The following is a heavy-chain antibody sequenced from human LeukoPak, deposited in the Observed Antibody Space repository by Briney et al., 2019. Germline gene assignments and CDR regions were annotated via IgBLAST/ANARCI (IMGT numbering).Heavy chain of an antibody. J-gene: IGHJ5*02. CDR1: GFTFDDYA. V-gene: IGHV3-9*01. CDR2: ISWDSGSI. CDR3: ASGWSYATFDP. D-gene: IGHD3-16*01. Sequence: PGGSLRLSCAASGFTFDDYAMHWVRQAPGKGLEWVSGISWDSGSIGYADSVKGRFTISRDNAKNSLYLQMNSLRAEDTAVYYCASGWSYATFDPRGQGTLVTVSS.